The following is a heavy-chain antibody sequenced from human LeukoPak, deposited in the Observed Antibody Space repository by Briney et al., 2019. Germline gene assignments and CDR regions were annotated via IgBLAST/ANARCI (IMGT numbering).Heavy chain of an antibody. Sequence: GGSLRLSCEASAFTFSSYGMHWVRQAPGKGLEWVAFIRYDGSNKYYADSVKGRFTISRDNSKNTLYLQMNSLRAEDTAVYYCAKDRGALTTGGFDYWGQGTLVTVSS. J-gene: IGHJ4*02. CDR2: IRYDGSNK. CDR1: AFTFSSYG. V-gene: IGHV3-30*02. CDR3: AKDRGALTTGGFDY. D-gene: IGHD4-11*01.